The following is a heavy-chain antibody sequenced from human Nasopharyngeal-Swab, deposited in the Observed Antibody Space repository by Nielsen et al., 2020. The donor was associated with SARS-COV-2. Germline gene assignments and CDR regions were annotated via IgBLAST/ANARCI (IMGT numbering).Heavy chain of an antibody. D-gene: IGHD1-26*01. J-gene: IGHJ4*02. CDR3: ARDLWAVGATSN. Sequence: ASVKVSFKASGYTFTSYYMHWVRQAPGQGLEWMGIINPSGGSTSYAQKFQGRVTMTRDTSTSTVYMELSSLRSEDTAVYYCARDLWAVGATSNWGQGTLVTVSS. CDR1: GYTFTSYY. CDR2: INPSGGST. V-gene: IGHV1-46*01.